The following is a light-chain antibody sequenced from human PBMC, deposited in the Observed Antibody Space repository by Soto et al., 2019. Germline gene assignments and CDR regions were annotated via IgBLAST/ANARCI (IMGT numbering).Light chain of an antibody. Sequence: DIQMTQSPSSLFASVGDRVTITCQATQDINIYLNWYQQKPGKAPNLLIYDAYNLEIGVPSRFSGSGSGTHFTFTISSLQTEDIGTYYCQQYDILPITFGRWTRLEIK. V-gene: IGKV1-33*01. CDR3: QQYDILPIT. CDR2: DAY. J-gene: IGKJ5*01. CDR1: QDINIY.